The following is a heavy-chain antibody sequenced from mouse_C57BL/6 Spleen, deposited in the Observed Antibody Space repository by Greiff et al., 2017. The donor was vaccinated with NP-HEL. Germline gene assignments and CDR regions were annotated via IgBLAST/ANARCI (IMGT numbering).Heavy chain of an antibody. J-gene: IGHJ4*01. CDR1: GYAFSSSW. CDR2: LYPGDGDT. CDR3: ARDGIYYDYDYAMDY. D-gene: IGHD2-4*01. V-gene: IGHV1-82*01. Sequence: QVQLQQSGPELVKPGASVKISCTASGYAFSSSWMNWVKQRPGTGLEWIVRLYPGDGDTNYNGKFKGKATLTADKSSSTAYMQLSSLIYDDAAVYFCARDGIYYDYDYAMDYWGQGTSVTVSS.